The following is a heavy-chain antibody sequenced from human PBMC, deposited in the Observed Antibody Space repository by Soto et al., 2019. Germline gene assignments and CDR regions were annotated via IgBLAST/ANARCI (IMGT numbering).Heavy chain of an antibody. V-gene: IGHV4-4*07. CDR3: ARESVSGTYRFDS. CDR2: IHDTGRT. Sequence: QVQLQESGPGLVRPSETLSLTCTVSGDSLSTYYWSWIRQPAGERLEWIGRIHDTGRTNYNPSLKSRVTMSVDTSRNQFSLRVNSVTAGDTAVYYCARESVSGTYRFDSWDQGTLVTVSS. J-gene: IGHJ4*02. D-gene: IGHD3-16*02. CDR1: GDSLSTYY.